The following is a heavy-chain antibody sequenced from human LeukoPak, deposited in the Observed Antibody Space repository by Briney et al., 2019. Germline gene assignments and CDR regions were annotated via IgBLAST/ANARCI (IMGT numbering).Heavy chain of an antibody. Sequence: PSETLSLTCTVSGGSISSYYWSWIRQPAGKGLEWIGRIYTSGSTNYNPSLKSRVTMSVDTSKNQFSLKLSSVTATDTAVYYCARDRALKTYDSSGYYYGDAFDIWGQGTMVTVSS. J-gene: IGHJ3*02. CDR2: IYTSGST. CDR3: ARDRALKTYDSSGYYYGDAFDI. V-gene: IGHV4-4*07. CDR1: GGSISSYY. D-gene: IGHD3-22*01.